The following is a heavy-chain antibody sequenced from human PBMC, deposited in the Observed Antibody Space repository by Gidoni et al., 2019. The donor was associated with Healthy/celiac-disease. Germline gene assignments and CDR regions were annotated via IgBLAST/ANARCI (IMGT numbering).Heavy chain of an antibody. J-gene: IGHJ5*02. CDR3: ARGADDSSSWYGSGGWFDP. V-gene: IGHV4-34*01. Sequence: QVQLQQWGAGLLKPSQTLSLTCAFYGGSFSGYYWSWIRQPPGKGLEWSGEINHSGSTNYNPSLKSRVTISVDTSKNQFSLKLSSVTAADTAVYYCARGADDSSSWYGSGGWFDPWGQGTLVTVSS. CDR1: GGSFSGYY. D-gene: IGHD6-13*01. CDR2: INHSGST.